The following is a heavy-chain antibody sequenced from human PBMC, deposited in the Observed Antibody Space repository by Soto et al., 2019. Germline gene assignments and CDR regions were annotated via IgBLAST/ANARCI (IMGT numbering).Heavy chain of an antibody. V-gene: IGHV5-51*01. CDR1: GYSLTNYW. CDR2: IHLSDSDT. Sequence: GESLKISCKVSGYSLTNYWIGWVRQMPGKGLECMGIIHLSDSDTTYSPSFQGQVTISADKSITTAYLQWSSLKASDTATYYCARFPLDCGADCFFDYWGQGTVVTVSS. D-gene: IGHD2-21*02. J-gene: IGHJ4*02. CDR3: ARFPLDCGADCFFDY.